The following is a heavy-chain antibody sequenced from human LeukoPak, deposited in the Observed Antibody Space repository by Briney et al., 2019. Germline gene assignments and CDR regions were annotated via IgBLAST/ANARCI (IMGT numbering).Heavy chain of an antibody. Sequence: PGGSLRLSCAASGFTVRNNYMSWVRQAPGKGLEWGSVIYSGGSTYYAVSVKGRFTISRDNSKNTLYLQMNSLRAEDTAVYYCARLMVDTAMVTFFDPWGQGTLVTVSS. V-gene: IGHV3-66*04. CDR1: GFTVRNNY. CDR2: IYSGGST. CDR3: ARLMVDTAMVTFFDP. D-gene: IGHD5-18*01. J-gene: IGHJ5*01.